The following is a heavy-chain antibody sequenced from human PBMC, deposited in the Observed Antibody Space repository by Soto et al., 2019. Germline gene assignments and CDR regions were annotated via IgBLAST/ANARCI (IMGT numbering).Heavy chain of an antibody. CDR1: GYTFTSYA. Sequence: QVQVVQSGAEVKKPGASVKVSCKVSGYTFTSYAMHWVRQATGQRLEWMGWINPGNGNTKNSQKFQGRVTITRDTCASTAYMELSSLRSEDTAVYYCSRGASSVTTFYFDLWGRGTLVTVSS. V-gene: IGHV1-3*01. CDR3: SRGASSVTTFYFDL. CDR2: INPGNGNT. J-gene: IGHJ2*01. D-gene: IGHD4-17*01.